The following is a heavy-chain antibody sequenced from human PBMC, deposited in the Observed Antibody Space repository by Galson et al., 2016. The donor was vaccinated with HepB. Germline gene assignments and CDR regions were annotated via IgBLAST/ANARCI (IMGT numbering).Heavy chain of an antibody. Sequence: LRLSCAASGFTFSSYWMHWVRQAPGKGLVWVSRINSDESSTNYADSVKGRFTISRDNTKNTLYLQMNSLRAEDTAVYYCARGGGYYYFDYWGQGNLVTVSS. J-gene: IGHJ4*02. CDR2: INSDESST. V-gene: IGHV3-74*01. CDR3: ARGGGYYYFDY. CDR1: GFTFSSYW. D-gene: IGHD2-21*01.